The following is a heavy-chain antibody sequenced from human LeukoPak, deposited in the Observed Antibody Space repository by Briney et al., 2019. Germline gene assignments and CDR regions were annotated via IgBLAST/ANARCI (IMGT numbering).Heavy chain of an antibody. D-gene: IGHD6-19*01. V-gene: IGHV4-4*02. Sequence: SETLSLTCAVSGGSISSSNWWSWVRQPPGKGLEWIGEIYHSGSTNYNPSLKSRVTISVDKSKNQFSLKLSSVTAADTAVYYCARHVRKRGIAVAGTPGWFDPWGQGTLVTVSS. CDR2: IYHSGST. CDR1: GGSISSSNW. J-gene: IGHJ5*02. CDR3: ARHVRKRGIAVAGTPGWFDP.